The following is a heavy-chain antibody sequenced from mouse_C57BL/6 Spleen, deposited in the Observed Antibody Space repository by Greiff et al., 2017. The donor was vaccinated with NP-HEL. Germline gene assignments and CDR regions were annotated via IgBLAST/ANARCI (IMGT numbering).Heavy chain of an antibody. CDR2: ISYDGSN. J-gene: IGHJ3*01. CDR1: GYSITSGYY. V-gene: IGHV3-6*01. CDR3: ARATRGWFAY. Sequence: EVKLEESGPGLVKPSQSLSLTCSVTGYSITSGYYWNWIRQFPGNKLEWMGYISYDGSNNYNPSLKNRISITRDTSKNQFFLKLNSVTTEDTATYYCARATRGWFAYWGQGTLVTVSA.